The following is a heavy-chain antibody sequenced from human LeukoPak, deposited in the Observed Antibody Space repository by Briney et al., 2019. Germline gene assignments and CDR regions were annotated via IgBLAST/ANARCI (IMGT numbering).Heavy chain of an antibody. CDR3: AKGWSPF. V-gene: IGHV3-23*01. Sequence: PGESLTLSCAASGFTFSNYAMSWVRQAPGKGLEWVLTARISGDRTDYADSVKGRFTISRDNSKNTVYLQMNSLRAEDTAVYYCAKGWSPFWGQGTLVTVSS. CDR1: GFTFSNYA. D-gene: IGHD2-15*01. J-gene: IGHJ4*02. CDR2: ARISGDRT.